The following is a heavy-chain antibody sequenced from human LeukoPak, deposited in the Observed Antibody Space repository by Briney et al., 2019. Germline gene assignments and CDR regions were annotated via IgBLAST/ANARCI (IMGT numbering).Heavy chain of an antibody. V-gene: IGHV4-59*01. CDR1: GGSISSYY. Sequence: SETLSLTCTVSGGSISSYYWSWIRQPPGKGLEWTGYIYYSGSTNYNPSLKSRVTISVDTSKNQFSLKLSSVTAADTAVYYCASYSGYHLRSAFDIWGQGTMVTVSS. J-gene: IGHJ3*02. CDR3: ASYSGYHLRSAFDI. CDR2: IYYSGST. D-gene: IGHD5-12*01.